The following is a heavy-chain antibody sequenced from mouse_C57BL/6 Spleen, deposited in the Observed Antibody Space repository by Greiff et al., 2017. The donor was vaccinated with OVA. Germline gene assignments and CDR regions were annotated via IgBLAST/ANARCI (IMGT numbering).Heavy chain of an antibody. Sequence: VQLQQPGAELVRPGSSVKLSCKASGYTFTSYWMHWVKQRPIQGLEWIGNIDPSDSETHYNQKFKDKATLTVDKSSSTAYMQLSSLTSEDSAVYYCARSAQYKGPFAYWGQGTLVTVSA. D-gene: IGHD1-3*01. CDR1: GYTFTSYW. CDR2: IDPSDSET. J-gene: IGHJ3*01. CDR3: ARSAQYKGPFAY. V-gene: IGHV1-52*01.